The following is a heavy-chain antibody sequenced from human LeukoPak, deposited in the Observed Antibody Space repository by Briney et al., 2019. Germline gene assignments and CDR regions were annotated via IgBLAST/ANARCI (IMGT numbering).Heavy chain of an antibody. V-gene: IGHV3-23*01. J-gene: IGHJ4*02. CDR3: AKDLHSYYYGSGTYYMVDY. D-gene: IGHD3-10*01. CDR1: GFTFRNYA. CDR2: ISGSSGST. Sequence: GGSLRLSCAASGFTFRNYAMSWVRQVPGKGLEWVSVISGSSGSTYYADSVKGRFTISRDNTKNTLYLQMNSLRAEDTAVYYCAKDLHSYYYGSGTYYMVDYWGQGTLVTVSS.